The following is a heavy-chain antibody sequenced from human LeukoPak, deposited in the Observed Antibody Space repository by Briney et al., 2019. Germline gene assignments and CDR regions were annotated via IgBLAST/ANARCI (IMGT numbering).Heavy chain of an antibody. CDR3: ARGSPPEDYDFWSGYYTFDY. Sequence: SETLSLTCTVSGGSIDSSNYYWGWIRQPPGKGLEWIGSIFYSGSTYYNPSLETRVTMSVDTSKNQFSLKLSSVTAADTAVYYCARGSPPEDYDFWSGYYTFDYWGQGTLVTVSS. D-gene: IGHD3-3*01. CDR1: GGSIDSSNYY. CDR2: IFYSGST. J-gene: IGHJ4*02. V-gene: IGHV4-39*07.